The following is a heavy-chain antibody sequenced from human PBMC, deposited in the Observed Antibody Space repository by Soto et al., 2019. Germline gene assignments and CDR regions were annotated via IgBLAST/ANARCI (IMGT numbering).Heavy chain of an antibody. D-gene: IGHD3-10*01. CDR2: MGTAGDT. CDR3: ARGITMVRGYYYYGMDV. CDR1: GFTFSSYD. J-gene: IGHJ6*02. Sequence: EVQLVESGGGLVQPGGSLRLACAASGFTFSSYDMHWVRQATGKGMEWVSAMGTAGDTYYPGSVKGRFSISRENAKNSLYLQLNSLRAEDTAVYYCARGITMVRGYYYYGMDVWGQGTTVTVSS. V-gene: IGHV3-13*01.